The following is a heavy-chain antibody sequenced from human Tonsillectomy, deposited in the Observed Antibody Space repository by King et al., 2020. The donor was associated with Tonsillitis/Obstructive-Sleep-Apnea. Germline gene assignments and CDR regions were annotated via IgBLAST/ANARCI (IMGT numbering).Heavy chain of an antibody. CDR3: ARRSVTDYYCYYYMDV. Sequence: VQLVESGAEVKKPGASVKVSCKASGYTVTSYVISWERQAHGQGLEWMGWISAYNGNTNYAQKLQGRGTMTTDTSTSTAYIELRMLRSDDTAVYYCARRSVTDYYCYYYMDVWGKGTTVTVFS. V-gene: IGHV1-18*01. J-gene: IGHJ6*03. D-gene: IGHD4-11*01. CDR1: GYTVTSYV. CDR2: ISAYNGNT.